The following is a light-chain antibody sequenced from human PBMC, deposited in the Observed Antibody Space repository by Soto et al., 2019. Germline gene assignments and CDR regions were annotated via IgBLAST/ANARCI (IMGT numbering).Light chain of an antibody. V-gene: IGKV1-27*01. CDR2: AAS. CDR1: QDIRNF. J-gene: IGKJ3*01. CDR3: QKYSSVPV. Sequence: DIQMTQSPTSLSASVGDRVTITCRASQDIRNFVAWYQQKPGKAPKLLIYAASTLQSGVPSRFSGSGSGTDFTLTINSRQPEDVATYSCQKYSSVPVFGPGTKVEI.